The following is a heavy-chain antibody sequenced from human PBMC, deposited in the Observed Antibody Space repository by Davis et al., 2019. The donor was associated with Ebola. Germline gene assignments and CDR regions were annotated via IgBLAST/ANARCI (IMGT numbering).Heavy chain of an antibody. CDR3: ASGDGRGRSYDMDV. J-gene: IGHJ6*03. CDR2: INRDGSTT. D-gene: IGHD3/OR15-3a*01. V-gene: IGHV3-74*03. Sequence: GESLKISCAASGFTFSSYWMHWVRQAPGKGLVWVSCINRDGSTTTYANSVKGRFTISRDNAKNSLFLEMNSLRVEDTAFYYCASGDGRGRSYDMDVWGQGTTVTVSS. CDR1: GFTFSSYW.